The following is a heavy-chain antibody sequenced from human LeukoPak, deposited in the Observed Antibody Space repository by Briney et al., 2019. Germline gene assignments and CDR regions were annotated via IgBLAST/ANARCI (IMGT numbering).Heavy chain of an antibody. Sequence: GGSLRLSCAASGFTFSSYAMHWVRQAPGKGLEWVAVISYDGSNKYYADSVKGRFTISRDNFKNTLYLQMNSLRAEDTAVYYCARGTDFWSGPSPFDYWGQGTLVTVSS. CDR1: GFTFSSYA. CDR3: ARGTDFWSGPSPFDY. J-gene: IGHJ4*02. D-gene: IGHD3-3*01. V-gene: IGHV3-30-3*01. CDR2: ISYDGSNK.